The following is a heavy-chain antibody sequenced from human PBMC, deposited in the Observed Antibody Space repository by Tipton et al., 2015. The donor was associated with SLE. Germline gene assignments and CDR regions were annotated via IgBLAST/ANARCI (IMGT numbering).Heavy chain of an antibody. J-gene: IGHJ4*02. Sequence: TLSLTCTVSGGSISSSSFYWGWIRQPPGKGLEWIGSFYYGKSTFYNPSLKSRDTISVDTSTNRLSLQLSSVTAADTALYYCARLISAYDCNFDYWGQGTLVTVSS. CDR1: GGSISSSSFY. CDR3: ARLISAYDCNFDY. CDR2: FYYGKST. V-gene: IGHV4-39*07. D-gene: IGHD5-12*01.